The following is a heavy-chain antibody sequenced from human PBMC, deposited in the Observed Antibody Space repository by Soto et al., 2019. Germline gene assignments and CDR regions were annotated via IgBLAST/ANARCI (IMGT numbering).Heavy chain of an antibody. D-gene: IGHD1-26*01. Sequence: QVQLVESGGGVVLPGRSLRLSCEVSEFTFRSHGMHWVRQAPGKGLEWLAVISYDGTNTYYADSVEGRFTISRDNSKNTLYLQMNSLSVEDTAVYYCAKGKEWELPLSYLLDVWGQGTTVTVS. J-gene: IGHJ6*02. CDR2: ISYDGTNT. V-gene: IGHV3-30*18. CDR3: AKGKEWELPLSYLLDV. CDR1: EFTFRSHG.